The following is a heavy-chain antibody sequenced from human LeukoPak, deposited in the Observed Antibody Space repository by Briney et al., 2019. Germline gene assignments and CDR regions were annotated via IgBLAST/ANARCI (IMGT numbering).Heavy chain of an antibody. CDR2: INWNGGSP. CDR3: VLTSGSVRYRGYLNY. V-gene: IGHV3-20*01. CDR1: GFTFDDYG. Sequence: GGSLRLSCVASGFTFDDYGIGWVRQAPGKGLAWVSGINWNGGSPDYADSVKGRFTISRDNAKNYVSLRVEDTALYHCVLTSGSVRYRGYLNYWGQGTLVTVSS. D-gene: IGHD3-10*01. J-gene: IGHJ4*02.